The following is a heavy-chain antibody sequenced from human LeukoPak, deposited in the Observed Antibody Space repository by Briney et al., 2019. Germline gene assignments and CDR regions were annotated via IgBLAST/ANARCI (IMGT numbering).Heavy chain of an antibody. CDR3: ASGRYSSSNYFDY. Sequence: GGSLRLSCVASGFTFSDYAMHWVRQAPGKGLEWVSVISYDGSNKFYADSVKGRFTISRDNSKNTLYLQMNSLRAEDTAVYYCASGRYSSSNYFDYWGQGTLVTVSS. D-gene: IGHD6-6*01. J-gene: IGHJ4*02. V-gene: IGHV3-30*14. CDR2: ISYDGSNK. CDR1: GFTFSDYA.